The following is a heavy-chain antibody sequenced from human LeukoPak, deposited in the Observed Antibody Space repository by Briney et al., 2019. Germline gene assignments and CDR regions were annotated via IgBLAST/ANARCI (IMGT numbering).Heavy chain of an antibody. J-gene: IGHJ5*02. CDR1: GYTFTNYA. Sequence: ASVKVSCKASGYTFTNYAVNWVRQAPGQGLEWMGWINTNTGNPTYAQGFTGRFVFSLDTSVSTAYLQISSLKAEDTAVYYCAREMSGDCSGGSCYEDWFDPWGQGTLVTVSS. V-gene: IGHV7-4-1*02. D-gene: IGHD2-15*01. CDR3: AREMSGDCSGGSCYEDWFDP. CDR2: INTNTGNP.